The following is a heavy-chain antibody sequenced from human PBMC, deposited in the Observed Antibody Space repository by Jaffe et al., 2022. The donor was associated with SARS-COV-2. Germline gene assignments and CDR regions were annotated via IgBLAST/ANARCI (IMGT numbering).Heavy chain of an antibody. CDR2: VEYRGGT. CDR3: ARDRHDQDSDGSEPSYYFDY. D-gene: IGHD3-10*01. J-gene: IGHJ4*02. V-gene: IGHV4-59*01. CDR1: GASLSPYY. Sequence: QVQLQESGPGLVKPSETLSLTCTVSGASLSPYYWSWIRQPPGKGLQWIGYVEYRGGTNRDPSLDRRVTTSIDMSKNQFSLRLTSVTAADTAVYYCARDRHDQDSDGSEPSYYFDYWGQGILVTVSA.